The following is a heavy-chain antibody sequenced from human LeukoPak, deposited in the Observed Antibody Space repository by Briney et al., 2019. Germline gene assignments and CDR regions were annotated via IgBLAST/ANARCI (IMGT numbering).Heavy chain of an antibody. V-gene: IGHV3-9*02. Sequence: AGGSLRCSSVGSGFASHNYAMHWVGRPPGKGLERGSHINWNSDTKAYAYSVKGRFTISRERARNSWHLQMDSLRPEDTALYYCAKDAGGNGAYFYALDVWGQGTSVTVS. D-gene: IGHD4-23*01. J-gene: IGHJ6*02. CDR3: AKDAGGNGAYFYALDV. CDR1: GFASHNYA. CDR2: INWNSDTK.